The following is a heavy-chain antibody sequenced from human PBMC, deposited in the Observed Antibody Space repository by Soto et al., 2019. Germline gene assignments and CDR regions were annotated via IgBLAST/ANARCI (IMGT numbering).Heavy chain of an antibody. J-gene: IGHJ4*02. V-gene: IGHV1-3*01. Sequence: ASVKVSCKASGYTSTNYGMHWVRQAPGQRLEWMGWINAGSGNTKYSQKFQGRITITRDTSASTVYMELSSLRSEDTAVYYCANVILVVPGAKVLYYCGQGALVTVSS. CDR3: ANVILVVPGAKVLYY. CDR1: GYTSTNYG. D-gene: IGHD2-2*01. CDR2: INAGSGNT.